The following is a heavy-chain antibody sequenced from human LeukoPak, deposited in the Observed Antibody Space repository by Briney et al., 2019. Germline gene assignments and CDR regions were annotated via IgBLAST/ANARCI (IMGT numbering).Heavy chain of an antibody. CDR1: GFTFSSYS. D-gene: IGHD3-22*01. CDR3: AKIPWYYDSSGYSLDY. J-gene: IGHJ4*02. V-gene: IGHV3-30*18. CDR2: ISYGGSNK. Sequence: GGSLRLSCAASGFTFSSYSMNWVRQAPGKGLEWEAVISYGGSNKYYADSVKGRFTISRDNSKNTLYLQMNSLRAEDTAVYYCAKIPWYYDSSGYSLDYWGQGTLVTVSS.